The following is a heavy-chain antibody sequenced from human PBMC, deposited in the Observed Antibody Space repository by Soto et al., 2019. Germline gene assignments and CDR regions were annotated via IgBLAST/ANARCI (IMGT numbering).Heavy chain of an antibody. CDR3: AREGVAVAASSWFDP. CDR2: INPNSGGT. V-gene: IGHV1-2*02. J-gene: IGHJ5*02. Sequence: ASVKVSCKASGYTFTGYYMHWVRQAPGQGLEWMGWINPNSGGTNYAQKFQGRVTMTRDTSISTAYMELSRLRSDDTAVYYCAREGVAVAASSWFDPWGQGTPVTVPQ. D-gene: IGHD6-19*01. CDR1: GYTFTGYY.